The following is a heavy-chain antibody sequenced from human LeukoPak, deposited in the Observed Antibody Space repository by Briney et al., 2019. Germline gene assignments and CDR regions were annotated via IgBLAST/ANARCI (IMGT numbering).Heavy chain of an antibody. Sequence: SETLSLTCTVSGGSISSSSYYGGWIRQPPGKGLEWIGSIYYSGSTYYNPSLKSRVTISVDTSKNQFSLKLSSATAADTAVYYCARGHSSSWFDYWGQGTLVTVPS. D-gene: IGHD6-13*01. CDR3: ARGHSSSWFDY. J-gene: IGHJ4*02. V-gene: IGHV4-39*07. CDR1: GGSISSSSYY. CDR2: IYYSGST.